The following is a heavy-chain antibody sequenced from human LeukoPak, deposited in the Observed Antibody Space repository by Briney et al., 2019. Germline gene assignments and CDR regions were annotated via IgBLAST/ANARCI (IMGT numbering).Heavy chain of an antibody. D-gene: IGHD5-24*01. CDR2: IYYSGST. V-gene: IGHV4-30-4*08. CDR1: GGSISSGDYY. Sequence: PSQTLSLTCTVSGGSISSGDYYWSWIRQAPGKGLEWIGYIYYSGSTYYNPSLKSRVTISVDTSKNQFSLKLSSVTAADTAVYYCARRDGYNPRVDYWGQGTLVTVSS. J-gene: IGHJ4*02. CDR3: ARRDGYNPRVDY.